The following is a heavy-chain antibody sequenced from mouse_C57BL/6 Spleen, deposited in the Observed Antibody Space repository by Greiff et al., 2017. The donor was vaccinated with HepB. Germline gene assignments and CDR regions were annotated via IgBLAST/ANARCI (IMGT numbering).Heavy chain of an antibody. Sequence: VQLQESGAELVRPGASVTLSCKASGYTFTDYEMHWVKQTPVHGLEWIGAIDPETGGTAYNQKFKGKAILTADKSSSTAYMELRSLTSEDSAVYYCTRDHYDNYWGQGTTLTVSS. CDR3: TRDHYDNY. CDR1: GYTFTDYE. J-gene: IGHJ2*01. V-gene: IGHV1-15*01. CDR2: IDPETGGT. D-gene: IGHD2-4*01.